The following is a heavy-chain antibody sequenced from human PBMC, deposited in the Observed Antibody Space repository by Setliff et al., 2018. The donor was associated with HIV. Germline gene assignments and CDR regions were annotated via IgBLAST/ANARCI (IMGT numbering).Heavy chain of an antibody. CDR1: GGTFSSYA. V-gene: IGHV1-69*10. J-gene: IGHJ1*01. CDR2: IIPILGIA. Sequence: SVKVSCKASGGTFSSYAISWVRQAPGQGLEWMGGIIPILGIANYAQRFQGRVTITTDGSTSTAYMELSSLRSEDTAVYYCATDPGYSSTWYSESFQHWGQGTVVTVS. D-gene: IGHD6-13*01. CDR3: ATDPGYSSTWYSESFQH.